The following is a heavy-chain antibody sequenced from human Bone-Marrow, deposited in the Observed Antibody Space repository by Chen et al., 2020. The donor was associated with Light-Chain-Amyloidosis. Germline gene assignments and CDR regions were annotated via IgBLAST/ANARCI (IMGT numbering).Heavy chain of an antibody. J-gene: IGHJ4*02. Sequence: QVQLVESGGGVVQPGRSLRLSCAASGFTFSNYGMHWVRQAPGRGLEWVAIISFDGTNKYYRDSVKGRFTISRDNSKNSLYLQMNSLRAEDTALYYCAKDIDWNWNSGIDSWGQGTLVTVSS. V-gene: IGHV3-30*18. D-gene: IGHD1-7*01. CDR1: GFTFSNYG. CDR2: ISFDGTNK. CDR3: AKDIDWNWNSGIDS.